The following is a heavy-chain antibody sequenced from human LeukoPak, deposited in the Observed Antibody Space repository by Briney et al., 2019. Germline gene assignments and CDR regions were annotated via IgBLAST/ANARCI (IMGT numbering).Heavy chain of an antibody. Sequence: PGGSLRLSCAASGFTFSNYWMTWVRQAPGRGLKGVADIKQDGSEKLYVNSVRGRFTISRDNAKMSLFLQMNSLRAEDTAVYYCARDNGVVHGVYYMDVWGKGTTVTVS. V-gene: IGHV3-7*01. CDR2: IKQDGSEK. CDR1: GFTFSNYW. D-gene: IGHD3-3*01. CDR3: ARDNGVVHGVYYMDV. J-gene: IGHJ6*03.